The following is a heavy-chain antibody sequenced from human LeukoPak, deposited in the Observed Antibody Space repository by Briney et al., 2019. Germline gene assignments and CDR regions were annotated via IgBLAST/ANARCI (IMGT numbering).Heavy chain of an antibody. Sequence: PSETLSLTCAVYGGSFSGYYWSWIRQPPGKGLEWIGEINHSGSTNYNPSLKSRVTISVDTSKNQFSLKLSSVTAADTAVYYCARGRDYGDPRGYFDYWGQGTLVTVSS. CDR2: INHSGST. D-gene: IGHD4-17*01. CDR1: GGSFSGYY. J-gene: IGHJ4*02. V-gene: IGHV4-34*01. CDR3: ARGRDYGDPRGYFDY.